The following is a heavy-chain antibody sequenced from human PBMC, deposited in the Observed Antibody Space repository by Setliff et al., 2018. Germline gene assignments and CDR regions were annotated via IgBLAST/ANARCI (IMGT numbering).Heavy chain of an antibody. CDR2: VHYSGNI. CDR3: ARTGTYRYFDY. J-gene: IGHJ4*02. V-gene: IGHV4-39*01. D-gene: IGHD1-1*01. CDR1: GASFSAITYY. Sequence: SETLSLTCSVSGASFSAITYYWAWIRQPPGKGLEWIGEVHYSGNIYYKSSLQTRATISLDTSTSQFSLRLTSVTAADTAVYYCARTGTYRYFDYWGQGALVTVSS.